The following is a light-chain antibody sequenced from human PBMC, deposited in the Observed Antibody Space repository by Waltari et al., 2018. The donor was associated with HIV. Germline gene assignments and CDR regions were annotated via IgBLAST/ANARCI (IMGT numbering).Light chain of an antibody. CDR1: QGDGCS. V-gene: IGKV3-11*01. Sequence: ENVLTQSPATLSLSPGERATLSCRVSQGDGCSVAWYQQRPGQAPRLLIYDAITRAPGIPARFSGSGSGTDFTLTISSLEPEDFAVYYCQQRVSWPFSFGGGTNVDIK. CDR3: QQRVSWPFS. CDR2: DAI. J-gene: IGKJ4*01.